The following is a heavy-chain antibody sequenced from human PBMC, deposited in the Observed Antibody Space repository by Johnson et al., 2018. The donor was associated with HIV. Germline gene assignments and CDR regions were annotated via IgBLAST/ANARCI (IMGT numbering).Heavy chain of an antibody. D-gene: IGHD6-19*01. Sequence: VQLVESGGGLVKPGASLRLSCAASGFTFSNAWMSWVRQAPGQGLEWVGRIKSKTDGGTTDYSAPVKGRFTISRDASKKTLYLQMTSLKTEDTAVYYCNTHKEYQQFWGSSGWYESGAFDIWGQGTMVTVSS. CDR2: IKSKTDGGTT. CDR1: GFTFSNAW. J-gene: IGHJ3*02. CDR3: NTHKEYQQFWGSSGWYESGAFDI. V-gene: IGHV3-15*01.